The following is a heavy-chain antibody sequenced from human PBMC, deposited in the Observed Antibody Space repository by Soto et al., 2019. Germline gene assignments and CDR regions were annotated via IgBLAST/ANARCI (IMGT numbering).Heavy chain of an antibody. CDR2: IKSKTDGGTT. CDR1: GFTFSNAW. CDR3: TTHDYGDYVMSFDY. D-gene: IGHD4-17*01. Sequence: GGSLRLSCAASGFTFSNAWMNWVRQAPGKGLEWVGRIKSKTDGGTTDYAAPVKGRFTISRDDSKNTLYLQMNSLKTEDTAVYYCTTHDYGDYVMSFDYWGQGTLVTVSS. V-gene: IGHV3-15*07. J-gene: IGHJ4*02.